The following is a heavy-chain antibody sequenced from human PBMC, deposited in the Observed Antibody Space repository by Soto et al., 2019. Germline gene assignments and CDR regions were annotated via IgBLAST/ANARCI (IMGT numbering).Heavy chain of an antibody. CDR3: ARGSRYCSGGTCYRDLDV. CDR1: SGSISSTNW. Sequence: QVQLQESGPGLVKPSGTLSLTCAVSSGSISSTNWWSWVRQPPGKGLEWIGEICHGGSTNYNPSLKSRVTISVDKSKNYFSLELSSVTAADTAVYYCARGSRYCSGGTCYRDLDVWGKGTTVTVSS. D-gene: IGHD2-15*01. V-gene: IGHV4-4*02. CDR2: ICHGGST. J-gene: IGHJ6*04.